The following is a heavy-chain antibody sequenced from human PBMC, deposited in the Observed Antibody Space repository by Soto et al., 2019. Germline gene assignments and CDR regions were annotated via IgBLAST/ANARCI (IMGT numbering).Heavy chain of an antibody. D-gene: IGHD5-18*01. V-gene: IGHV4-4*02. Sequence: QVQLQESGPGLVKPSGTLSLTCAVSGGSISSSNWWSWVRQPPGKGLEWIGEIYHSGSTNYNPSLKSRXXIXVXXSKNQFSLKLSSVTAADTAVYYCASYSYGRGCFDYWGQGTLVTVSS. CDR3: ASYSYGRGCFDY. J-gene: IGHJ4*02. CDR1: GGSISSSNW. CDR2: IYHSGST.